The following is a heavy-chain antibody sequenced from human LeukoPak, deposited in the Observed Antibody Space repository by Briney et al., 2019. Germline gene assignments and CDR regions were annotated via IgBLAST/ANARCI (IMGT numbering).Heavy chain of an antibody. V-gene: IGHV3-15*01. CDR2: IKSKTDGGTT. CDR1: GLTFSNAW. Sequence: GGSLRLSCAASGLTFSNAWMSWVRQAPGKGLEWVGRIKSKTDGGTTDYAAPVKGRFTISRDDSKNTLYLQMNSLKTEDTAVYYCTTSHCSSTSCYFLHIHYYFDYWGQGTLVTVSS. J-gene: IGHJ4*02. D-gene: IGHD2-2*01. CDR3: TTSHCSSTSCYFLHIHYYFDY.